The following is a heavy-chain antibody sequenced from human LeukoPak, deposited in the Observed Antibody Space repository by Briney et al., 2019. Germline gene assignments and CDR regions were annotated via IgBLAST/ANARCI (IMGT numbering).Heavy chain of an antibody. J-gene: IGHJ5*02. CDR3: ARTTLWSGYHNWFDP. D-gene: IGHD3-3*01. CDR2: IISSSSYI. V-gene: IGHV3-21*01. Sequence: GGSLRLSCAASGFTFSSYSMNWVRQAPGKGLEWVSSIISSSSYIYYTDSVKGRFTISRDNTKNSLYLQMNSLRAEDTAVYYCARTTLWSGYHNWFDPWGQGTLVTVSS. CDR1: GFTFSSYS.